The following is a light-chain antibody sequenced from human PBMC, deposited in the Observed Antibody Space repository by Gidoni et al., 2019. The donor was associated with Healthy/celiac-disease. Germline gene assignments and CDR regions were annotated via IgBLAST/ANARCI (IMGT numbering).Light chain of an antibody. Sequence: AIRMTQSPSSLSASTGHRVTITCRARQGISSYLAWYQQKPGKAPKLLIYAASTLQSGVPSRFSGSGSGTDFTLTISCLQSEDFATYYCQQYYSYAMYTFGQGTKLEIK. J-gene: IGKJ2*01. CDR2: AAS. V-gene: IGKV1-8*01. CDR3: QQYYSYAMYT. CDR1: QGISSY.